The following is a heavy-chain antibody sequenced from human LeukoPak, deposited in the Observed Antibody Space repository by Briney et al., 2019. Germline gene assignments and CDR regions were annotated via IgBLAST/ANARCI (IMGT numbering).Heavy chain of an antibody. CDR1: GFTFSNYA. J-gene: IGHJ4*02. D-gene: IGHD3-9*01. CDR3: AKWGDYDVLTGYYVPDY. Sequence: GGSLRLSCAASGFTFSNYAMSWVRQAPGKGLEWVSAILGSGVTTYYADSVEGRFTVSRDNSKSTLYLQMNTLRAEDTALYYCAKWGDYDVLTGYYVPDYWGQGTLVTVSS. CDR2: ILGSGVTT. V-gene: IGHV3-23*01.